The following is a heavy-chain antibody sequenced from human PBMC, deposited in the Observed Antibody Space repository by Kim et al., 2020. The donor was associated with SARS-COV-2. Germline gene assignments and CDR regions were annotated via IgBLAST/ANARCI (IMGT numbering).Heavy chain of an antibody. J-gene: IGHJ5*02. CDR2: ISQSGTT. Sequence: SETLSLTCGVSSASVSDYYWSWIRQTPGKGLEWIGEISQSGTTNYNPSLSSRLVLSVAASKNQFSLRLHSVTAADTAMYFCARGRKLRLSSSAWFRGAWFDPWGEGFLVSVFS. CDR1: SASVSDYY. CDR3: ARGRKLRLSSSAWFRGAWFDP. D-gene: IGHD3-10*01. V-gene: IGHV4-34*01.